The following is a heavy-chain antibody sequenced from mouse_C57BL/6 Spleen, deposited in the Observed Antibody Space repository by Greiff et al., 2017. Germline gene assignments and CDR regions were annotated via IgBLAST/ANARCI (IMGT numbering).Heavy chain of an antibody. CDR3: ARGTTVVGDAMDY. Sequence: VQLQQPGAELVMPGASVKLSCKASGYTFTSYWMHWVKQRPGQGLEWIGEIDPSDSYTNYNQKFKGKSTLTVDKSSSTAYMQLSSLTSEDSAVYYCARGTTVVGDAMDYWGQGTSVTVSS. CDR1: GYTFTSYW. V-gene: IGHV1-69*01. CDR2: IDPSDSYT. J-gene: IGHJ4*01. D-gene: IGHD1-1*01.